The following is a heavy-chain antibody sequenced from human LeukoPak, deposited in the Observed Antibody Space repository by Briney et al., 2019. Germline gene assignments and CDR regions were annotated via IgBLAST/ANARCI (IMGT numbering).Heavy chain of an antibody. J-gene: IGHJ6*03. D-gene: IGHD3-9*01. Sequence: PSETLSLTCAVYGGSFSGYYWSWIRQPPGKGLEWIGEINHSGSTNYNPSLKSRVTISVDTSKNQFSLKLSSVTAADTAVYYCARVLTSGTLYYHYYYMDVWGKGTTVTVSS. CDR2: INHSGST. V-gene: IGHV4-34*01. CDR1: GGSFSGYY. CDR3: ARVLTSGTLYYHYYYMDV.